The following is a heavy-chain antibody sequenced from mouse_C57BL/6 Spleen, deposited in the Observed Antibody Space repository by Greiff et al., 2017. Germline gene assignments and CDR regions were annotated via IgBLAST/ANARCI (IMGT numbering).Heavy chain of an antibody. V-gene: IGHV5-9-1*02. CDR1: GFTFSSYA. J-gene: IGHJ2*01. CDR3: TRDLYDGYY. CDR2: ISSGGDYI. D-gene: IGHD2-3*01. Sequence: VQLKESGEGLVKPGGSLKLSCAASGFTFSSYAMSWVRQTPEKRLEWVAYISSGGDYIYYADTVKGRFTISRDNARNTLYLQMSSQKSEDTAMYYCTRDLYDGYYWGQGTTLTVSS.